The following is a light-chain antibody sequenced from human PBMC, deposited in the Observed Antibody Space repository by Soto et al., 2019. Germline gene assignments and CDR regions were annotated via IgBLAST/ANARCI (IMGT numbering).Light chain of an antibody. CDR3: CSYAGSDNWA. J-gene: IGLJ3*02. Sequence: QSALTQPASVSGSPGQSITISCTGTRSDVGSYNLVTWYQHHPGKVPKLLIYENIKRPSGVSDRFSGSKSGNTASLTISGLQAEDEADYYCCSYAGSDNWAFGGGTQLTVL. CDR2: ENI. V-gene: IGLV2-23*01. CDR1: RSDVGSYNL.